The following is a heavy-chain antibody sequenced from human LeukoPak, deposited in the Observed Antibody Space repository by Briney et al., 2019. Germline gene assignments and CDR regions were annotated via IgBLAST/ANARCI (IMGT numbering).Heavy chain of an antibody. CDR2: IYYSGST. CDR1: GGSISSGGYY. V-gene: IGHV4-31*03. Sequence: PAQTLSLTCTVSGGSISSGGYYWSWIRQHPGKGLEWIGYIYYSGSTYYNPSLKSRVTISVDTSKNQFSLKLSSVTVADTAVYYCARGALVATRFDYWGQGTLVTVSS. D-gene: IGHD5-24*01. J-gene: IGHJ4*02. CDR3: ARGALVATRFDY.